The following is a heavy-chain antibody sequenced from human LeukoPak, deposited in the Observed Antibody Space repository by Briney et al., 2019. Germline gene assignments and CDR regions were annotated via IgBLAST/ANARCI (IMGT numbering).Heavy chain of an antibody. CDR2: IYHSGST. CDR1: GYSITGGYY. D-gene: IGHD2-15*01. J-gene: IGHJ5*02. Sequence: SETLSLTCTVSGYSITGGYYWGWIRQPPGEGLEWIGRIYHSGSTDYNLSLKSRVTISVDTSKNQFSLKLSSVTAADTAVYYCARGGVVVAATAWFDPWGQGTLVTVSS. V-gene: IGHV4-38-2*02. CDR3: ARGGVVVAATAWFDP.